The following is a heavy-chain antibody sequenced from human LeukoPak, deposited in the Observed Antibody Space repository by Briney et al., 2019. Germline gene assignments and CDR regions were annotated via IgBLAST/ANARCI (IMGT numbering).Heavy chain of an antibody. V-gene: IGHV3-48*02. CDR2: ISSRGSTI. J-gene: IGHJ6*04. D-gene: IGHD6-13*01. CDR1: GFIFRDHS. Sequence: GGSLRLSCVGSGFIFRDHSKDGVRQAPGKGLEWVSYISSRGSTIYYADSVKGRLTISRDNAKNSVFLQMNGLRDEDTAVYYGARVPGVCNSSTCFVGNADVWGKGTTVIVSS. CDR3: ARVPGVCNSSTCFVGNADV.